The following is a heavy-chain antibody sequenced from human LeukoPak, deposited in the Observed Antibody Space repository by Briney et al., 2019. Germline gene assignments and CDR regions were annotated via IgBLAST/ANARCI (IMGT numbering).Heavy chain of an antibody. J-gene: IGHJ6*02. V-gene: IGHV1-46*01. CDR3: AREDVVLVDAVRYYYYGMDV. D-gene: IGHD2-8*01. CDR2: INPSGGST. Sequence: GASVKVSCKASGYNFISYYMHWVRQAPGQGLEWMGIINPSGGSTSYAQKFQHRVTMTRDTSTSTVYMELSSLKSEDTAVYYCAREDVVLVDAVRYYYYGMDVWGQGTTVTVSS. CDR1: GYNFISYY.